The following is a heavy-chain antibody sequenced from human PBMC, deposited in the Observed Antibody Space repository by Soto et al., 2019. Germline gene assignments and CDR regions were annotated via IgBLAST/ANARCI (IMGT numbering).Heavy chain of an antibody. CDR1: GYTFTGYY. V-gene: IGHV1-2*02. CDR3: AAYDSSGYYYYGMDV. CDR2: INPNSGGT. D-gene: IGHD5-12*01. Sequence: ASVKVACKASGYTFTGYYMHWVRQAPGQGLEWMGWINPNSGGTNYAQKFQGRVTMTRDTSISTAYMEPSRLRSDDTAVYYCAAYDSSGYYYYGMDVWGQGTTVTVSS. J-gene: IGHJ6*02.